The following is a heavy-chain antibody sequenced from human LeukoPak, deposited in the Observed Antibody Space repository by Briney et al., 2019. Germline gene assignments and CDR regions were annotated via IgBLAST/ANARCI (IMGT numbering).Heavy chain of an antibody. V-gene: IGHV5-51*01. Sequence: GESLKISCKGSGYSFTSYWIGWVRQMPGKGLEWMGIIYPGDSDTRYSPSFQGQVTISADKSISTAYLQWSSLKASDTAMYYCARLYYYDSSGGQYFQHWGQGTLVTVSS. CDR2: IYPGDSDT. J-gene: IGHJ1*01. CDR3: ARLYYYDSSGGQYFQH. CDR1: GYSFTSYW. D-gene: IGHD3-22*01.